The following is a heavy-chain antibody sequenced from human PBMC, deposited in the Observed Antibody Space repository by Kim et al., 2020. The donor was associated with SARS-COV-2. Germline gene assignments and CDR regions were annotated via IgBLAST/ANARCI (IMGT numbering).Heavy chain of an antibody. CDR1: GFTFSSVW. J-gene: IGHJ1*01. V-gene: IGHV3-74*03. Sequence: GGSLRLSCAASGFTFSSVWMRWVRQVPGKGLVWVSDISGDGSTAMHADSVKGRFTISRDNAKNTLYLQLNSLKDEDTAVYYCHTGLCGAYSYWCQGTPV. D-gene: IGHD3-16*01. CDR2: ISGDGSTA. CDR3: HTGLCGAYSY.